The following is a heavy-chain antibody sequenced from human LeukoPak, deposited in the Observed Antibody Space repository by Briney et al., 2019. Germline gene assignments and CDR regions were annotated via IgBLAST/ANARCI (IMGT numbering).Heavy chain of an antibody. Sequence: SETLSLTCAVYGGSFSGYYWGWIRQPPGKGLEWIGSIYYSGSTYYNPSLKSRVTISVDTSKNQFSLKLSSVTAADTAVYYCASLPLFYDSSGYYPGGFDYWGQGTLVTVSS. CDR3: ASLPLFYDSSGYYPGGFDY. CDR2: IYYSGST. V-gene: IGHV4-39*01. CDR1: GGSFSGYY. D-gene: IGHD3-22*01. J-gene: IGHJ4*02.